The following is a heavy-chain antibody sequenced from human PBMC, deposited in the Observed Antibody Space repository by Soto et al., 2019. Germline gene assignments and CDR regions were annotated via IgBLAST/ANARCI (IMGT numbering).Heavy chain of an antibody. V-gene: IGHV3-64*01. CDR1: GFTLSGYA. CDR3: ARRARPDFYYLDV. D-gene: IGHD6-6*01. J-gene: IGHJ6*03. Sequence: EVQLAESVGGLAQPGGSLRLSCAASGFTLSGYAMDWVRQAPGKGLEYVSGISSNGVGTYYAISVQGIFTISRDNSKNTVYLQMCSLRTEDMAVYYCARRARPDFYYLDVCGKGTTVTVSS. CDR2: ISSNGVGT.